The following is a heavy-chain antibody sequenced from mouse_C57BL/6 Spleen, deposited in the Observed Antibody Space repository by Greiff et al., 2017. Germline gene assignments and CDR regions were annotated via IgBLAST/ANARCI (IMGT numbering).Heavy chain of an antibody. D-gene: IGHD2-4*01. CDR3: ASPYDYGAMDY. CDR1: GYSFTSYY. V-gene: IGHV1-66*01. CDR2: IYPGSGNT. J-gene: IGHJ4*01. Sequence: VKLMESGPELVKPGASVKISCKASGYSFTSYYIHWVKQRPGQGLEWIGWIYPGSGNTKYNEKFKGKATLTADTSSSTAYMQLSSLTSEDSAVXYSASPYDYGAMDYWGQGTSVTVSS.